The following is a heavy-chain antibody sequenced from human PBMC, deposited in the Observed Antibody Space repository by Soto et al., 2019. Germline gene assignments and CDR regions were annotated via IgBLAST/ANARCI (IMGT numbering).Heavy chain of an antibody. CDR3: AGGRGFVYCSGGSCYSP. V-gene: IGHV3-48*01. J-gene: IGHJ4*02. CDR1: GFTFSSYS. CDR2: ISSSSSTI. D-gene: IGHD2-15*01. Sequence: EVQLVESGGGLVQPGGSLRLSCAASGFTFSSYSMNWVRQAPGKGLEWVSYISSSSSTIYYADSVKGRFTISRDNAKNSRYLKMTGRRAEDTVVYYCAGGRGFVYCSGGSCYSPGGQGTLVTVSS.